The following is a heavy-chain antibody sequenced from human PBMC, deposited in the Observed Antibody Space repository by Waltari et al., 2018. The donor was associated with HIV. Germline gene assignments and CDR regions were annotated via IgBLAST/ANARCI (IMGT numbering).Heavy chain of an antibody. CDR1: GFTLSNYW. V-gene: IGHV3-74*01. Sequence: EVQLVESGGGLVQPGGSLRLSCAASGFTLSNYWMHWVRQAPGKGLVWVSRINSDGSSTTYADSVKGRGTISRDNAKNTLYLQMSSLRAEDTAVYYCARGQWDLFYFDYWGQGTLVTVSS. CDR3: ARGQWDLFYFDY. J-gene: IGHJ4*02. D-gene: IGHD1-26*01. CDR2: INSDGSST.